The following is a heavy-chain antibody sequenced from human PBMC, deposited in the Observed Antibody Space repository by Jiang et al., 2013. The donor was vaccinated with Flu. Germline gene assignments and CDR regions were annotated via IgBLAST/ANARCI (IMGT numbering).Heavy chain of an antibody. CDR2: TYYRSKWSY. CDR1: GDSVSSNSAA. V-gene: IGHV6-1*01. J-gene: IGHJ4*02. D-gene: IGHD1-1*01. Sequence: SQTLSLTCAISGDSVSSNSAAWNWIRQSPSRGLEWLGRTYYRSKWSYNYGLSVKSRVTINPDTSKNQFSLQLNSVTPEDTAVYYCARGGADDLHFDYWGQGTLVTVSS. CDR3: ARGGADDLHFDY.